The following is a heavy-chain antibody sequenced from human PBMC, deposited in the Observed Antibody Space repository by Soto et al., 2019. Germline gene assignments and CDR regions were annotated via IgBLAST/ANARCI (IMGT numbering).Heavy chain of an antibody. CDR3: AKAWEWELPLDY. CDR1: VFTFSSYA. J-gene: IGHJ4*02. D-gene: IGHD1-26*01. Sequence: GSLRLSCAASVFTFSSYAMSWVRQAPGKGLEWVSAISGSGGSTYYADSVKGRFTISRDNSKNTLYLQMNSLRAEDTAVYYCAKAWEWELPLDYWGQGTLVTVSS. V-gene: IGHV3-23*01. CDR2: ISGSGGST.